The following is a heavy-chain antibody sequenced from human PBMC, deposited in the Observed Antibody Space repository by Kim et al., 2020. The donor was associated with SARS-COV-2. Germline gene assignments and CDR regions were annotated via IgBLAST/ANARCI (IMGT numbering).Heavy chain of an antibody. J-gene: IGHJ1*01. CDR2: INHSGST. Sequence: SETLSLTCAVYGGSFSGYYWSWIRQPPGKGLEWIGEINHSGSTNYNPSLKSRVTISVDTSKNHFSLKLSSVTAADTAVYYCAGGLSACSTTSCYSEYFQHWGQGTLVTVSS. V-gene: IGHV4-34*01. CDR1: GGSFSGYY. CDR3: AGGLSACSTTSCYSEYFQH. D-gene: IGHD2-2*01.